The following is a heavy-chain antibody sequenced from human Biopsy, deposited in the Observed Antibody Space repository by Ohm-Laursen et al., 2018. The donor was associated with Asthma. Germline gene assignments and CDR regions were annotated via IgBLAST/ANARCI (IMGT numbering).Heavy chain of an antibody. Sequence: TQTLTLTSSFPGISLRTPGVGQGWIRQSPGKALKWLAPSYWDDYNPFRPSLKRSLTITKDPFKNQVVLTMTKMDPVDSSTYYCALSQYSGFGDHTASWFDLWGQGTLVTVSS. CDR1: GISLRTPGVG. D-gene: IGHD3-10*01. V-gene: IGHV2-5*02. CDR3: ALSQYSGFGDHTASWFDL. J-gene: IGHJ5*02. CDR2: SYWDDYN.